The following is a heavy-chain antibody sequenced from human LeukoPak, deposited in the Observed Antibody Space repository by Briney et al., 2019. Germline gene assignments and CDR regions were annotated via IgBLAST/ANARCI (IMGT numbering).Heavy chain of an antibody. CDR1: GFTFSSNS. V-gene: IGHV3-21*01. CDR2: ISSRSSYI. J-gene: IGHJ4*02. D-gene: IGHD6-25*01. CDR3: AVDPRERRDY. Sequence: PGGSLRLSCAASGFTFSSNSMNWVRQAPGKGLEWVSSISSRSSYIYQADSTKGRFTISRDNAKNSLYLQMNNLRAEDTAIYYCAVDPRERRDYWGQGTLVTVSS.